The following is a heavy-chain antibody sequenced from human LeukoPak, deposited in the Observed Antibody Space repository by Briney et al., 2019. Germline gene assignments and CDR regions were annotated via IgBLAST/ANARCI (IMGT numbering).Heavy chain of an antibody. CDR3: ARGWIANRLYFDY. CDR1: GGSISSGSYY. D-gene: IGHD2-21*01. V-gene: IGHV4-61*02. Sequence: SQNLSLTGTVSGGSISSGSYYWSWIRQPAGKGLEWIGRIYTSGSTNYNPSLKSRVTISVDTSKNQFSLKLSSVTAADTAVYYCARGWIANRLYFDYWGQGTLVTVSS. J-gene: IGHJ4*02. CDR2: IYTSGST.